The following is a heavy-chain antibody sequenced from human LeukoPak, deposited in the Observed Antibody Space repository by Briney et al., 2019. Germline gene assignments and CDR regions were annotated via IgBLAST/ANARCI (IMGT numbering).Heavy chain of an antibody. Sequence: GGSLRLSCAASGFTFTNAWMSWVRQAPGKGLEWVGRIKSKTDSETTDYAAPVKGRFTILRDDSKNTLYLQMNSLKTEDAAVHYCTTVLRWESTGGDYWGQGTLVTVSS. CDR3: TTVLRWESTGGDY. CDR1: GFTFTNAW. CDR2: IKSKTDSETT. D-gene: IGHD4-23*01. J-gene: IGHJ4*02. V-gene: IGHV3-15*01.